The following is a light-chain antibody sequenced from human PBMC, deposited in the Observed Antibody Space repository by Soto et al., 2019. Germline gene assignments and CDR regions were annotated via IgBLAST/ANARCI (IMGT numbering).Light chain of an antibody. CDR1: SSDVGGYNY. CDR3: SSYTSSSTLV. CDR2: EVS. J-gene: IGLJ3*02. Sequence: QSALTQPASVSGSPGQSITISSTGTSSDVGGYNYVSWYQQHPGKAPKLMIYEVSNRPSGVSNRFSGSKSGNTASLTISGLQADDEADYYYSSYTSSSTLVFGGGTKVTVL. V-gene: IGLV2-14*01.